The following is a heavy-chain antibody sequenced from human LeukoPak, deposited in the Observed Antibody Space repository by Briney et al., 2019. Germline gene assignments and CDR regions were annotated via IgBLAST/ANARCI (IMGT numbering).Heavy chain of an antibody. Sequence: GGSLRLSCAASGFTFSSYAMHLVRQAPGKGLEYVSAISSNGGSTYYANSVKGRFTISRDNSKNTLYLQMGSLRAEDMAVYYCARRGYCSGGSCYADYWGQGTLVTVSS. D-gene: IGHD2-15*01. CDR3: ARRGYCSGGSCYADY. CDR1: GFTFSSYA. J-gene: IGHJ4*02. V-gene: IGHV3-64*01. CDR2: ISSNGGST.